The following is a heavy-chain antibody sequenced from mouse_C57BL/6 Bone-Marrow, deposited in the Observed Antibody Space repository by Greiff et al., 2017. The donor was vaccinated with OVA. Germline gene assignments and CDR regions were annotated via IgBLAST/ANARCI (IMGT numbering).Heavy chain of an antibody. V-gene: IGHV5-4*03. Sequence: EVKLVEPGGGLVKPGGSLKLSCAASGFTFSSYAMSWVRQTPEQRLEWVATISDGGSYTYYPDNVKGRFTISRDNAKNNLYLQMSHLKSEDTAMYYCARGYSPWFAYWGQGTLVTVSA. CDR1: GFTFSSYA. CDR3: ARGYSPWFAY. J-gene: IGHJ3*01. CDR2: ISDGGSYT.